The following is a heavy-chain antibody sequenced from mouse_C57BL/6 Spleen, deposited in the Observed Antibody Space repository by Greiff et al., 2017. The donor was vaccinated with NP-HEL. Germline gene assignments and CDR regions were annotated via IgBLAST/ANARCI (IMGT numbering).Heavy chain of an antibody. CDR2: IYPGDGDT. J-gene: IGHJ2*01. V-gene: IGHV1-82*01. CDR3: ARSGDLYYFDY. Sequence: QVQLKESGPELVKPGASVKISCKASGYAFSSSWMNWVKQRPGKGLEWIGRIYPGDGDTNYNGKFKGKATLTADKSSSTAYMQLSSLTSEDSAVYFCARSGDLYYFDYWGQGTTLTVSS. CDR1: GYAFSSSW. D-gene: IGHD3-1*01.